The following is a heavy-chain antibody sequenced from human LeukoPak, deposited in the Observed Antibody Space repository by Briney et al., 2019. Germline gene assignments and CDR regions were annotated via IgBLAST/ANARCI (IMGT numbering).Heavy chain of an antibody. D-gene: IGHD6-6*01. CDR3: ARVSYSSSYYFDY. CDR2: ISSSASTT. CDR1: GFTFSSYE. Sequence: PGGSLRLSCAASGFTFSSYEVNWVRQPPGKGLEWVSYISSSASTTHYADSVKGRFTISRDNAKNSLYLQVNSLKAEDTAVYFCARVSYSSSYYFDYWGQGTLVTVSS. V-gene: IGHV3-48*03. J-gene: IGHJ4*02.